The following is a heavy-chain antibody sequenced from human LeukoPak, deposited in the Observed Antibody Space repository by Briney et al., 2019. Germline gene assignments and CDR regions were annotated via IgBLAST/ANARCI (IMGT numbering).Heavy chain of an antibody. J-gene: IGHJ6*03. Sequence: GASVKVSCKTSGYTFNAYYMHWVRQAPGQGLEWMGWINPNSGGTNYAQKFQGRVTMTRDTSISTAYMELSRLRSDDTAVYYCARDRGVDYCSSGSCSHYYYYMDVWGKGTTVTISS. CDR3: ARDRGVDYCSSGSCSHYYYYMDV. V-gene: IGHV1-2*02. CDR1: GYTFNAYY. D-gene: IGHD2-15*01. CDR2: INPNSGGT.